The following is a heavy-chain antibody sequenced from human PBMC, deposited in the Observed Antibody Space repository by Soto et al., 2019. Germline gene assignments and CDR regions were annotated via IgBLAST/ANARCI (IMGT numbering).Heavy chain of an antibody. V-gene: IGHV3-23*01. Sequence: GGSLRLSCAASGFTFSSYAMSWVRQAPGKGLEWVSAISGSGGSTYYADPVKGRFTISRDNSKNTLYLQMNSLRAEDTAVYYFAKDVPPGYYDSSGYPRGGFDYWGQGTLVTVSS. CDR2: ISGSGGST. J-gene: IGHJ4*02. CDR3: AKDVPPGYYDSSGYPRGGFDY. CDR1: GFTFSSYA. D-gene: IGHD3-22*01.